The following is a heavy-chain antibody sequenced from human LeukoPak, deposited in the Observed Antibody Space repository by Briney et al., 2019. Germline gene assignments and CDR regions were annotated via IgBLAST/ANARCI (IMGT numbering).Heavy chain of an antibody. CDR2: ISSSSSYI. CDR1: GFTFSSYS. J-gene: IGHJ4*02. V-gene: IGHV3-21*01. D-gene: IGHD2-15*01. CDR3: ARTRRGSGGSCYDY. Sequence: GGSLRLSCAASGFTFSSYSMNWVRQAPGKGLEWVSSISSSSSYIYYADSVKGRFTISRDNAKDSLYLQMNSLRAEDTAVYYCARTRRGSGGSCYDYWGQGALVTVSS.